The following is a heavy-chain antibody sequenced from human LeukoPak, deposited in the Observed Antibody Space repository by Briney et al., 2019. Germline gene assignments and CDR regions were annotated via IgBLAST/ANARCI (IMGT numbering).Heavy chain of an antibody. CDR1: GGSFSGYY. CDR2: INHSGST. D-gene: IGHD3-10*01. CDR3: ATQGYGSGTYLDY. V-gene: IGHV4-34*01. J-gene: IGHJ4*02. Sequence: SETLSLTCAVYGGSFSGYYWSWIRQPPGEGLEWIGEINHSGSTNYNPSLKSRVTISVDTSKNQFSLKLSSVTAADTAVYYCATQGYGSGTYLDYWGQGTLVTVSS.